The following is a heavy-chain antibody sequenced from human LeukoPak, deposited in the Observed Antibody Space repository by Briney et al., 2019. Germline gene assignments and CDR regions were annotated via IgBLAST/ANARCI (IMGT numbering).Heavy chain of an antibody. CDR1: GFTFSSYS. CDR2: ISSSSSYI. CDR3: ARSTSYYYYMDV. J-gene: IGHJ6*03. D-gene: IGHD1-14*01. V-gene: IGHV3-21*01. Sequence: GGSLRLSCAASGFTFSSYSMNWVRQAPGKGLEWVSSISSSSSYIYYADSVKGRFTISRDNAKNLLYLQMNSLRAEDTAVYYCARSTSYYYYMDVWGKGTTVTVSS.